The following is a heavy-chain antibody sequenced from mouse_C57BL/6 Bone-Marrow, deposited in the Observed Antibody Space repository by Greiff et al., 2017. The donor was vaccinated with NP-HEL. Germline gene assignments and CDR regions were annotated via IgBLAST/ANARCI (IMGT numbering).Heavy chain of an antibody. D-gene: IGHD1-1*01. CDR1: GFTFSSYT. CDR3: ARYPIYYYGSSYGWYFDV. Sequence: EVKLMESGGGLVKPGGSLKLSCAASGFTFSSYTMSWVRQTPEKRLEWVATISGGGGNTCYPASVKGRFTISRDNAKNTLYLQMSSLRSEDTALYYCARYPIYYYGSSYGWYFDVWGTGTTVTVSS. V-gene: IGHV5-9*01. J-gene: IGHJ1*03. CDR2: ISGGGGNT.